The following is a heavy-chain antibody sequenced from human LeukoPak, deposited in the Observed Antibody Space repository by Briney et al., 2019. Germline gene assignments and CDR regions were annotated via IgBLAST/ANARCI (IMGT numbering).Heavy chain of an antibody. V-gene: IGHV3-30*04. CDR1: GFTFSSYA. Sequence: GGSLRLPCAASGFTFSSYAMHWVRQAPGKGLEWVAVISYDGSNKYYADSVKGRFTISRDNSKNTLYLQMNSLRAEDTAVYYCARVGPWVNPDYYYYYMDVWGKGTTVTVSS. D-gene: IGHD1-14*01. CDR2: ISYDGSNK. J-gene: IGHJ6*03. CDR3: ARVGPWVNPDYYYYYMDV.